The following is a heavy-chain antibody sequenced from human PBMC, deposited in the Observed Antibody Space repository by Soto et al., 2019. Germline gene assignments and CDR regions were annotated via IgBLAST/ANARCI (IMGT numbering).Heavy chain of an antibody. CDR3: ARLGGSFYYYYMDV. CDR1: GGSISSYY. D-gene: IGHD2-15*01. CDR2: IYYSGST. V-gene: IGHV4-59*08. J-gene: IGHJ6*03. Sequence: ETLSLTCTVSGGSISSYYWSWIRQPPGKGLEWIGYIYYSGSTNYNPSLKSRVTISVDTSKNQFSLKLSSVTAADTAVYYCARLGGSFYYYYMDVWGKGTTVTVSS.